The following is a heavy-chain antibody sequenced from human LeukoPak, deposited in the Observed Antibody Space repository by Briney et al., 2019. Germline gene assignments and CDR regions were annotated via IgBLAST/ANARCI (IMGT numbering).Heavy chain of an antibody. Sequence: SETLSLTCTVSGGSISSYYWSWIRQPAGKGLEWIGRIYTSGSTNYNPSLKSRVTMSVDTSKNQFSLKLSSVTAADTAVYYCARDRYYYGSGSSPLDYWGQGTLVTVSS. V-gene: IGHV4-4*07. CDR3: ARDRYYYGSGSSPLDY. D-gene: IGHD3-10*01. CDR1: GGSISSYY. CDR2: IYTSGST. J-gene: IGHJ4*02.